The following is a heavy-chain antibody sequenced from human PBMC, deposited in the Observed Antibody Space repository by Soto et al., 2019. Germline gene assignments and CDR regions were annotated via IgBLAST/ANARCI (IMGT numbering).Heavy chain of an antibody. CDR3: AREQYSSSAFDY. J-gene: IGHJ4*02. CDR1: GFTFSSYA. D-gene: IGHD6-13*01. CDR2: ISRSGSTI. Sequence: EVQLVESGGGLVQPGGSLRLSCAASGFTFSSYAMNWVRQAPGKGLEWVSYISRSGSTIYYADSVKGRFTISSDNAKNSLYLQMNSLRAEDTAVYYCAREQYSSSAFDYWGQGTLVTVSS. V-gene: IGHV3-48*03.